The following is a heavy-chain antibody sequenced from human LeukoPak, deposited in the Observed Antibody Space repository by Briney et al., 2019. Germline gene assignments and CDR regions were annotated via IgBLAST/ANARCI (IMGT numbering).Heavy chain of an antibody. CDR2: IIPILGIA. J-gene: IGHJ4*02. D-gene: IGHD2-15*01. V-gene: IGHV1-69*04. Sequence: ASVKVSCKASGGTFSSYAISWVRQAPGQGLEWMGRIIPILGIANYAQKFQGRVTITADKSTSTAYMELSSLRSEDTAVYYCARDGIYCSGGSCGGWGQGTLVTVSS. CDR3: ARDGIYCSGGSCGG. CDR1: GGTFSSYA.